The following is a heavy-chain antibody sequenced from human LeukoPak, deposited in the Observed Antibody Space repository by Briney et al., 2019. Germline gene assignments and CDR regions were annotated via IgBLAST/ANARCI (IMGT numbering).Heavy chain of an antibody. CDR3: AKQERGYCSGGSCYSGRYFDY. V-gene: IGHV3-23*01. CDR1: GFTFSSYA. CDR2: ISGSGGST. D-gene: IGHD2-15*01. Sequence: GGSLRLSCAASGFTFSSYAMSWVRQAPGKGLEWVSAISGSGGSTYYADSVKGRFTISRDNSKNTLYLQMNSLRAEDTAVYYCAKQERGYCSGGSCYSGRYFDYWGQGTLVTVSS. J-gene: IGHJ4*02.